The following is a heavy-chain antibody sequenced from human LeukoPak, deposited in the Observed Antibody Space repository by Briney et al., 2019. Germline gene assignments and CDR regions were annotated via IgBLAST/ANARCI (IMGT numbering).Heavy chain of an antibody. CDR1: GYTFTSYD. D-gene: IGHD5-12*01. Sequence: ASVKVSCKASGYTFTSYDISWVRQAPGQGLEWMGWISAYNGNTNYAQNPQGRVTMTTDTTTSTAYMELRSLRSDDTAVYYCARTYSGYDFDYWGQGTLVTVSS. J-gene: IGHJ4*02. CDR3: ARTYSGYDFDY. CDR2: ISAYNGNT. V-gene: IGHV1-18*01.